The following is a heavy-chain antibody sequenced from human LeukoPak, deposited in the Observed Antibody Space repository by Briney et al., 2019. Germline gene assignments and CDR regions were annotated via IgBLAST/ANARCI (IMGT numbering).Heavy chain of an antibody. CDR3: ARDVAVVGSYNWFDP. CDR1: GYSFTGYY. J-gene: IGHJ5*02. D-gene: IGHD6-19*01. V-gene: IGHV1-2*02. CDR2: IEPNTGST. Sequence: GESLKISCKGSGYSFTGYYLHWVRQAPGQGLEWMGWIEPNTGSTRYAQHFQDRVTMTRDTSINTAYMELSSLRFDDTAVYYCARDVAVVGSYNWFDPWGQGSLVTVSS.